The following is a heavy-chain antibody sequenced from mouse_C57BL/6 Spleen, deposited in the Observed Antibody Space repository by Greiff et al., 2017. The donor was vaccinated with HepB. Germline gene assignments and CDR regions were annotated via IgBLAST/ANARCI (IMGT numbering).Heavy chain of an antibody. V-gene: IGHV1-15*01. Sequence: VKVVESGAELVRPGASVTLSCKASGYTFTDYEMHWVKQTPVHGLEWIGAIDPETGGTAYNQKFKGKAILTADKSSSTAYMELRSLTSEDSAVYYCTRKELGLQAWFAYWGQGTLVTVSA. CDR3: TRKELGLQAWFAY. CDR1: GYTFTDYE. J-gene: IGHJ3*01. CDR2: IDPETGGT. D-gene: IGHD4-1*01.